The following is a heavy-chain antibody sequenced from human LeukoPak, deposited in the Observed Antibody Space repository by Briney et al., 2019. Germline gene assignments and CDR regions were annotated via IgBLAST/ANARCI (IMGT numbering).Heavy chain of an antibody. Sequence: SGTLSLTCTVSVGSMCNYYWSCVCEPPGEGHGCSVYIYYSGGTHYKPSLTSRVTISVYTSKRQFSLKMRSVTAADSAVYYCARQSYYDSSGDYWGQGTPVTVSS. CDR3: ARQSYYDSSGDY. D-gene: IGHD3-22*01. V-gene: IGHV4-59*08. CDR2: IYYSGGT. J-gene: IGHJ4*02. CDR1: VGSMCNYY.